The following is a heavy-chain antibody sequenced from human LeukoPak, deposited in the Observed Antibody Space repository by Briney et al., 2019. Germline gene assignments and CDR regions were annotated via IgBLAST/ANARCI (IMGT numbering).Heavy chain of an antibody. J-gene: IGHJ6*03. D-gene: IGHD3-22*01. CDR3: AKGLTYYYDSSGYYYYYYYMDV. V-gene: IGHV3-30*02. Sequence: GGSLRLSCAASGFTFSIYGMHWVRQAPGKGLEWVAFIRYDGSNKYYADSVKGLFTISRENSKNTLYLQMNSMRAEDTAVYYCAKGLTYYYDSSGYYYYYYYMDVWGKGTTVTVSS. CDR1: GFTFSIYG. CDR2: IRYDGSNK.